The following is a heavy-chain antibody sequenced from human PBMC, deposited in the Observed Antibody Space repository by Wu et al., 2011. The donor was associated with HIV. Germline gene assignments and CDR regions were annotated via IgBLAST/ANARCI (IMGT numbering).Heavy chain of an antibody. CDR2: INPNSGAT. V-gene: IGHV1-2*02. CDR1: GYMFTAYY. D-gene: IGHD2-15*01. J-gene: IGHJ4*02. CDR3: ARVAWSCSGDRCDSTPHSPIDY. Sequence: QVQLVQSGAEVKKPGASVKVSCMASGYMFTAYYIYWVRQAPGQGPEWMGWINPNSGATSYAQKYQGRVTMTRDTSRNIVYMDLSRLRFDDTAVYYCARVAWSCSGDRCDSTPHSPIDYWGQGTLVTVSS.